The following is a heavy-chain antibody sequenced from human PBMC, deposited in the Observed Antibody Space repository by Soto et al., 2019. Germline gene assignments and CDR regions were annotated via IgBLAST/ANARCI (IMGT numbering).Heavy chain of an antibody. V-gene: IGHV3-21*01. CDR2: ISGNNVYV. CDR1: GFNLSIYT. J-gene: IGHJ3*02. Sequence: EAQLVESGGGLVKPGGSLRVSCAASGFNLSIYTMNWVRQAPGKGLEWVSSISGNNVYVYYADSVKGRFSISRDNAKNPLALQMKSLRAGDTGPYYCGSGRCSGGSCYRTYAFGMWGQGALVTVS. D-gene: IGHD2-15*01. CDR3: GSGRCSGGSCYRTYAFGM.